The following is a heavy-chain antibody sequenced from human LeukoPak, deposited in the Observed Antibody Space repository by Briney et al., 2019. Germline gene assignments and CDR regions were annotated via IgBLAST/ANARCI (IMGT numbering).Heavy chain of an antibody. D-gene: IGHD3-22*01. V-gene: IGHV1-2*02. CDR2: INPNSGGT. CDR1: GYTFTGYY. J-gene: IGHJ4*02. Sequence: ASVKVSCKASGYTFTGYYMHWVRQAPGQGLEWMGYINPNSGGTNYAQKFQGRVTMTRDTSISTAYMELSRLRSDDTAVYYCARDLQLRYYYDSSGYWDYWGQGTLVTVSS. CDR3: ARDLQLRYYYDSSGYWDY.